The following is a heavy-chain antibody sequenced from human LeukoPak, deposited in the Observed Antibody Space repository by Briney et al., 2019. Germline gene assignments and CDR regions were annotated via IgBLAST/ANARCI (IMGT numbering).Heavy chain of an antibody. CDR2: IRSKAYGGTT. V-gene: IGHV3-49*04. Sequence: GGSLRLSCTASGFTFGDYAMSWVRQAPGKGLEWVGFIRSKAYGGTTEYAASVKGRFTISRDDSKSIAYLQMNSLKTEDTAVYYCTRVTYYYDSSGTHDAFDSWGQGTMVTVSS. J-gene: IGHJ3*02. D-gene: IGHD3-22*01. CDR3: TRVTYYYDSSGTHDAFDS. CDR1: GFTFGDYA.